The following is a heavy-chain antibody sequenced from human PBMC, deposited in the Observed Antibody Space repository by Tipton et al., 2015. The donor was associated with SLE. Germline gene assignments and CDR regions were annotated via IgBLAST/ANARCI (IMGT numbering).Heavy chain of an antibody. Sequence: SLRLSCAASAFTFSSYEMNWVRQAPGKGLEWVSYISSSGSTIYYADSVKGRFTISRDNAKNSLYLQMNSLRAEDTAVYYCAKDSGSYRSLYNWFDPWGQGTLVTVSS. D-gene: IGHD1-26*01. CDR1: AFTFSSYE. CDR2: ISSSGSTI. V-gene: IGHV3-48*03. CDR3: AKDSGSYRSLYNWFDP. J-gene: IGHJ5*02.